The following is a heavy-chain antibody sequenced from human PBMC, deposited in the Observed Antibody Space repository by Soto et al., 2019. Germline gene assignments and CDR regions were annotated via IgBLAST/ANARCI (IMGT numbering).Heavy chain of an antibody. D-gene: IGHD3-10*01. Sequence: QVQLVESGGGVVQPGRSLRLSCAASGFTFSSYAMHWVRQAPGKGLEWVAVISYDGSNKYYADSVKGRFTIYRDNSKNTLYLQMNSLRAEDTAVYYCARGVWFGELLAGYFDYWGQGTLVTVSS. V-gene: IGHV3-30-3*01. CDR3: ARGVWFGELLAGYFDY. CDR1: GFTFSSYA. CDR2: ISYDGSNK. J-gene: IGHJ4*02.